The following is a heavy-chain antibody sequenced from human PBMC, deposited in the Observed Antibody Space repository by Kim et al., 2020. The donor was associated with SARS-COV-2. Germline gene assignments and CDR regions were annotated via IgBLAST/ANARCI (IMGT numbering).Heavy chain of an antibody. Sequence: GGSLRLSCAASGFTFSSYGMHWVRQAPGKGLEWVAVISYDGSNKYYADSVKGRLTISRDNSKNTLYLQMNSLRAEDTAVYYCAKDTIPMVRGLYYFDYWGQGTLVTVSS. CDR2: ISYDGSNK. D-gene: IGHD3-10*01. CDR3: AKDTIPMVRGLYYFDY. CDR1: GFTFSSYG. J-gene: IGHJ4*02. V-gene: IGHV3-30*18.